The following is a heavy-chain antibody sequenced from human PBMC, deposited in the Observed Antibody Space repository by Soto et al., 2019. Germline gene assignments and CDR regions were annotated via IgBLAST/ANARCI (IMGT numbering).Heavy chain of an antibody. Sequence: QVQLQESGPGLVKPSGTLSLTCAVSGDSITSSDWWSWVRQAPGKGLERSGEIYQSGATNYNPSLTRRATISVDPSNNPFSLQMTSVTAADTAVYFCARDLGTGTDYWGRGTLVTVAS. CDR2: IYQSGAT. CDR1: GDSITSSDW. V-gene: IGHV4-4*02. CDR3: ARDLGTGTDY. J-gene: IGHJ4*02.